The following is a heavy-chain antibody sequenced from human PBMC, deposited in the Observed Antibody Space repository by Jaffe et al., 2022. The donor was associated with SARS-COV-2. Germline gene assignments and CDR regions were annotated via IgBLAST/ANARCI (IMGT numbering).Heavy chain of an antibody. Sequence: EVQLVESGGGLAQPGGSLSLSCAASGFTFTDYWMSWVRQVPGKGLEWVANIKQDGSAKYHAESVRGRFTISRDNARNSVYLQMNGLRSDDTAVYYCARGGALRSTSPFPYWGRGTLVIVSS. D-gene: IGHD6-6*01. CDR3: ARGGALRSTSPFPY. CDR1: GFTFTDYW. CDR2: IKQDGSAK. J-gene: IGHJ4*01. V-gene: IGHV3-7*03.